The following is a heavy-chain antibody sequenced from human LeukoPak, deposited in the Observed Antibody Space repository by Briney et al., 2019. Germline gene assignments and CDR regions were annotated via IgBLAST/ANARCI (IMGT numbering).Heavy chain of an antibody. D-gene: IGHD1-26*01. V-gene: IGHV1-8*03. CDR1: GYTFTSYD. CDR2: MNPNSGNT. J-gene: IGHJ4*02. CDR3: ERGDLYSGSLETLDY. Sequence: ASVKVSCKASGYTFTSYDVNWVRQATGQGLEWMGWMNPNSGNTGYSQKFQGRVTITRNTSISKAYMELSSLRSEDTAVYYCERGDLYSGSLETLDYWGQGTLVTVSS.